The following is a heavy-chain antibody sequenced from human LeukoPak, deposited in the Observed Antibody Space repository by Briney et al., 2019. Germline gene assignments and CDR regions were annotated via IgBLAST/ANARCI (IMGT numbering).Heavy chain of an antibody. V-gene: IGHV4-59*01. J-gene: IGHJ5*02. D-gene: IGHD6-6*01. Sequence: SETLSLTCTVSGGSISSYYWSWIRQPPGKGLEWIGYIYYSGSTNYNPPLKSRVTISVDTSKNQFSLKLSSVTAADTAVYYCARDYEGYSSSSPWFDPWGQGTLVTVSS. CDR1: GGSISSYY. CDR3: ARDYEGYSSSSPWFDP. CDR2: IYYSGST.